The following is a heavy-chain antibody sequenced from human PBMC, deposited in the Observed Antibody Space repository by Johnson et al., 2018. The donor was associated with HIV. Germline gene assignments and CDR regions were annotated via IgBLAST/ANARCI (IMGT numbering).Heavy chain of an antibody. V-gene: IGHV3-30*04. J-gene: IGHJ3*02. CDR1: GFTFSSYA. Sequence: VQLVESGGGVVQPGRSLRLSCAASGFTFSSYAMHWVRQAPGKGLEWVAVISYDGSNKYYADSVKGRFTISRDNSKNTLYLQMNSMRTEDTVVYYCARDRPIAHFDIWGQGAMVTVSS. CDR2: ISYDGSNK. D-gene: IGHD3-22*01. CDR3: ARDRPIAHFDI.